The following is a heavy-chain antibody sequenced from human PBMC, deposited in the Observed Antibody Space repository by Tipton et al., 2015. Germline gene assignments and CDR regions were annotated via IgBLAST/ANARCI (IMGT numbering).Heavy chain of an antibody. CDR1: GGSISSSNCY. D-gene: IGHD3-22*01. Sequence: TLSLTCTVSGGSISSSNCYWGWIRQPPGKGLECIGSIYYSGSTYYNPSLNSRVTMSVDTSKNQFSLNLSPVTAADTAVYYCASTYYFDSSGYSYFDYWGQGTLVTVSS. CDR2: IYYSGST. J-gene: IGHJ4*02. V-gene: IGHV4-39*01. CDR3: ASTYYFDSSGYSYFDY.